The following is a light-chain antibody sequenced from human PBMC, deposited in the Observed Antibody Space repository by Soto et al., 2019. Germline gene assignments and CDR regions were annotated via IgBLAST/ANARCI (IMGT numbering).Light chain of an antibody. V-gene: IGKV3-20*01. CDR1: QSVTNRY. CDR3: QQYSTLPHT. CDR2: GIS. J-gene: IGKJ2*01. Sequence: ENVLTQSPGILSLSPGERATLSCRATQSVTNRYFAWYQQKPGQAPRLLIYGISSRATVIPDRFSGSGAGTDFTLTISRLEPDDFVVYYCQQYSTLPHTFGQGTKLEVK.